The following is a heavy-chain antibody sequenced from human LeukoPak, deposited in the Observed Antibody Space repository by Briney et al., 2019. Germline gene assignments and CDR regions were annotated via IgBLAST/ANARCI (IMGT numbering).Heavy chain of an antibody. D-gene: IGHD3-3*01. CDR2: INHSGST. V-gene: IGHV4-34*01. CDR1: GGSFSGYY. J-gene: IGHJ5*02. CDR3: ARGRRTYYDFWSGPGP. Sequence: KSSETLSLTCAVYGGSFSGYYWSWIRQPPGKGLEWIGKINHSGSTNYNPSLKSRVTISVDTSKNQFSLKLSSVTAADTAVYYCARGRRTYYDFWSGPGPWGQGTLVTVSS.